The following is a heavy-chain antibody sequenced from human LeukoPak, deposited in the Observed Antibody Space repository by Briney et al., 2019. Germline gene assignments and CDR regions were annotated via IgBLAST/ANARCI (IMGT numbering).Heavy chain of an antibody. V-gene: IGHV3-23*01. CDR3: VEGGAPSYYDGSGDAYFDY. CDR1: GFTFSSYA. D-gene: IGHD3-22*01. J-gene: IGHJ4*02. CDR2: ISGSGGRT. Sequence: GGSLRLSCAASGFTFSSYAMSWVRQAPGKGLEWVSVISGSGGRTSYADSVKGRFTVSRDNSKNTLYLQMNSLRAEETAVYFCVEGGAPSYYDGSGDAYFDYWGQGTLVTVSS.